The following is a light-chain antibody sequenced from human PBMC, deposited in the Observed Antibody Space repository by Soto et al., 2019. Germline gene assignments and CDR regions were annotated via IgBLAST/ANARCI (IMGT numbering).Light chain of an antibody. Sequence: DIQMSQSPSSAYASVGDRVSITCRASHDIGNSLAWIQKKPGKAPKSLMYAASRLQSGVPARFSGSGSGTDFTLTIDSLQPEDFATYYCLQYSSYPLIFAGGTKVEVK. CDR1: HDIGNS. V-gene: IGKV1-16*01. CDR2: AAS. J-gene: IGKJ4*01. CDR3: LQYSSYPLI.